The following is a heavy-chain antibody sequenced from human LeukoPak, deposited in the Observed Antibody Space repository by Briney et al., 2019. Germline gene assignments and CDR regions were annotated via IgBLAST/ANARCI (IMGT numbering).Heavy chain of an antibody. V-gene: IGHV1-46*01. Sequence: ASVRVSCTASGYTFTTYYMHCVRQAPGQGLERMGIINPSGGNTSYAQKFPGTVTMTRDTSTSTVYMGLSSLRSEDTAVYYCAIDGPYRQVFLYDSWGQGTLVTVSS. CDR1: GYTFTTYY. J-gene: IGHJ4*02. CDR3: AIDGPYRQVFLYDS. CDR2: INPSGGNT. D-gene: IGHD1-26*01.